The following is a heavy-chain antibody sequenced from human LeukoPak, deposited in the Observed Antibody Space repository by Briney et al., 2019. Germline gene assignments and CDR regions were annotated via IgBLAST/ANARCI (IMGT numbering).Heavy chain of an antibody. CDR1: GYSISSGYY. Sequence: SETLSLTCTVSGYSISSGYYWGWIRQPPGKGLEWIGRIYTSGSTNYNPSLKSRVTISVDTSKNQFSLKLSSVTAADTAVYYCAREGPRGEFGELLFDYWGQGTLVTVSS. CDR3: AREGPRGEFGELLFDY. V-gene: IGHV4-38-2*02. D-gene: IGHD3-10*01. J-gene: IGHJ4*02. CDR2: IYTSGST.